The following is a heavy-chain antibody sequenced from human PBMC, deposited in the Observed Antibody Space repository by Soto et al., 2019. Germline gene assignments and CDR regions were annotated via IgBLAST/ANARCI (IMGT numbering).Heavy chain of an antibody. CDR3: ARSREFDY. Sequence: SETLSLTCGVSGGSLSGATYSWNWIRQTPGKGLEWIGYIFPSGTTYYNPSLRSRVTIPIDVSKNQFSLSLRSLTAADTAVYYCARSREFDYWGQGTLVTVSS. CDR2: IFPSGTT. CDR1: GGSLSGATYS. V-gene: IGHV4-30-2*01. J-gene: IGHJ4*02.